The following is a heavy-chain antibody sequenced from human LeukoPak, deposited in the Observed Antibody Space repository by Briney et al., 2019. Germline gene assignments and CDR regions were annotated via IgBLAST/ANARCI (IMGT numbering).Heavy chain of an antibody. V-gene: IGHV4-4*07. J-gene: IGHJ6*03. D-gene: IGHD6-13*01. CDR2: IYTSGST. CDR1: GGSISSYY. CDR3: ARDRHSSSWYLTPPIDYYYYMDV. Sequence: SETLSLTCTVSGGSISSYYWSWIRQPAGKGLEWIGRIYTSGSTNYNPSLKSRVTVSVDTSKNQFSLKLSSVTAADTAVYYCARDRHSSSWYLTPPIDYYYYMDVWGKGTTVTVSS.